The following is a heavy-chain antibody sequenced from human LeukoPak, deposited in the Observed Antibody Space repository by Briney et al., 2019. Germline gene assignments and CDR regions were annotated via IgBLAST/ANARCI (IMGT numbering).Heavy chain of an antibody. Sequence: ASVKVSCKASGYTFTGYYMHWVRQAPGQGLEWMGRINPNSGGTNYARKFQGRVTMTRDTSISTAYMELSRLRSDDTAVYYCARAPLLLYAFDIWGQGTLVTVAS. D-gene: IGHD3-10*01. CDR3: ARAPLLLYAFDI. CDR2: INPNSGGT. J-gene: IGHJ3*02. V-gene: IGHV1-2*06. CDR1: GYTFTGYY.